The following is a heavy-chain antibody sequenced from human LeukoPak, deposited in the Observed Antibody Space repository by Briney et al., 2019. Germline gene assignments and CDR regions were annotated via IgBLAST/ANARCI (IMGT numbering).Heavy chain of an antibody. CDR2: IKSKTDGGTT. CDR1: GYSFSNYW. D-gene: IGHD6-19*01. Sequence: GESLKISCEGSGYSFSNYWIGWVRQMPGKGLEWVGRIKSKTDGGTTDYAAPVKGRFTISRDDSKNTLYLQMNSLKTEDTAVYYCTTHSPLGYSSGWYGSFDYWGQGTLVTVSS. J-gene: IGHJ4*02. V-gene: IGHV3-15*01. CDR3: TTHSPLGYSSGWYGSFDY.